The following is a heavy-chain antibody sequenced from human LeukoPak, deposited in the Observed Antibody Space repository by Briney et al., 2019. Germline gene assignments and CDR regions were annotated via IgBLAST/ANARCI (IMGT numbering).Heavy chain of an antibody. CDR1: GGSISSYY. J-gene: IGHJ3*02. CDR2: IYYSGST. CDR3: ARGAGRDTGEAFDI. Sequence: SETLSLTCTVSGGSISSYYWSWIRQPPGKGLEWIGYIYYSGSTNYNPSLKSRVTISVDTSKNQFSLDLSPLTAADTAVYYCARGAGRDTGEAFDIWGQGTVVTVSS. V-gene: IGHV4-59*12. D-gene: IGHD1-14*01.